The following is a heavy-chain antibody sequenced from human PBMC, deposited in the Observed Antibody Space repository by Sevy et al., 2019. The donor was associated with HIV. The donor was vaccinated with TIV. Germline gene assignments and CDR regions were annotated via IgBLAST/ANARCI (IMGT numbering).Heavy chain of an antibody. CDR1: GFTFSSYW. Sequence: GGSLRLSCAASGFTFSSYWMTWVRQAPGKGLEWVANIRQDMSEKYYSDSVKGRFTISRDNARNSLYLQMESLRAEDTAVYYCARAQQVTMLVVIGGLYFDFWGQGTLVTVSS. CDR3: ARAQQVTMLVVIGGLYFDF. D-gene: IGHD3-22*01. V-gene: IGHV3-7*01. CDR2: IRQDMSEK. J-gene: IGHJ4*02.